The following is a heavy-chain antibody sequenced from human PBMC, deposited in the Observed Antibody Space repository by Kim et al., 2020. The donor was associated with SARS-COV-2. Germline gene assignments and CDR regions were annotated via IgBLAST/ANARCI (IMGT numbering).Heavy chain of an antibody. D-gene: IGHD2-8*02. CDR1: GYTFTSYD. Sequence: ASVKVSCKASGYTFTSYDINWVRQATGQGLEWMGWMNPNSGNTGYAQKFQGRVTMTRNTSISTAYMELSSLRSEDTAVYYCARGRRIKGYCTGGVCYDFDDGAREPWSPSPQ. J-gene: IGHJ4*02. CDR3: ARGRRIKGYCTGGVCYDFDD. CDR2: MNPNSGNT. V-gene: IGHV1-8*01.